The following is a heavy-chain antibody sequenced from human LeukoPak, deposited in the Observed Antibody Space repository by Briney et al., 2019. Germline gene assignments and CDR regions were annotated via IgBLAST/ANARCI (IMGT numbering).Heavy chain of an antibody. D-gene: IGHD6-13*01. J-gene: IGHJ4*02. CDR1: GGSISSSSYY. V-gene: IGHV4-39*07. CDR2: IYYSGST. Sequence: PSETLSLTCTVSGGSISSSSYYWGWIRQPPGKGLEWIGSIYYSGSTYYNPSLKSRVTISVDTSKNQFSLKLSSVTAADTAVYYCARTSYSSSWSPPFDYWGQGTLVTVSS. CDR3: ARTSYSSSWSPPFDY.